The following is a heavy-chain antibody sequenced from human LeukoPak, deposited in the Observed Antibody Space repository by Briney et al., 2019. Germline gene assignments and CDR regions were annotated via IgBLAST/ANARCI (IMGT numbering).Heavy chain of an antibody. CDR1: GYSFTNYW. CDR2: IYPGYSDT. D-gene: IGHD2-15*01. Sequence: GECLKISCKGSGYSFTNYWIGWVRQMPGKGMEWMGIIYPGYSDTRYSPSFQGQVTLPPDRSISTAYLQWGSLKASDTGMYYGARSQGYCSGGSCLQGDWFDPWGQGTVVTVSS. J-gene: IGHJ5*02. CDR3: ARSQGYCSGGSCLQGDWFDP. V-gene: IGHV5-51*01.